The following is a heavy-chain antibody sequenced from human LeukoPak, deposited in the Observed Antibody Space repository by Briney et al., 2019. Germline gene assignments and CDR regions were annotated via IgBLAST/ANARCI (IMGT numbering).Heavy chain of an antibody. D-gene: IGHD3-3*01. J-gene: IGHJ4*02. CDR3: AAPGASGFVGNFWSGPLDF. CDR1: GYTFTSHY. Sequence: ASVTVSCGASGYTFTSHYMHWVRQAPGQGLEWMGIINPSAGSTSFPQKFQGRVTMTRDTSTSTVYMELSSLRSEDTAVYYCAAPGASGFVGNFWSGPLDFWGQGTLVTVSS. V-gene: IGHV1-46*01. CDR2: INPSAGST.